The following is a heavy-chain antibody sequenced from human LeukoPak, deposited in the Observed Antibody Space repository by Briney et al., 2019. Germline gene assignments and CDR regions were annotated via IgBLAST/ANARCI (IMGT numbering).Heavy chain of an antibody. Sequence: GGSLRLSCAASGFTVYNNGLSWFRQAPVKGLEWVSDISGGGNTYYAESVKGRFTISRDNSKNTLYLQMNSLRAEDTALYYASGHGSSSYWGQGTLVAVSS. CDR2: ISGGGNT. CDR3: SGHGSSSY. D-gene: IGHD6-13*01. J-gene: IGHJ4*02. V-gene: IGHV3-23*01. CDR1: GFTVYNNG.